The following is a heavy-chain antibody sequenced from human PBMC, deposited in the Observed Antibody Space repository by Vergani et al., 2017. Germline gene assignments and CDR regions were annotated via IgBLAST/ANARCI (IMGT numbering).Heavy chain of an antibody. V-gene: IGHV4-39*01. D-gene: IGHD6-13*01. CDR3: ARFPVDSSLRLDWFDP. CDR2: IYYSGST. J-gene: IGHJ5*02. Sequence: QLQLQESGPGLVKPSETLSLTCTVSGGSISSSSYYWGWIRQPPGKGLEWLGSIYYSGSTYYNPSLRSRVTISVDTSKNQFSLKLSSVTAADAAVYYCARFPVDSSLRLDWFDPWGQGTLVTVSS. CDR1: GGSISSSSYY.